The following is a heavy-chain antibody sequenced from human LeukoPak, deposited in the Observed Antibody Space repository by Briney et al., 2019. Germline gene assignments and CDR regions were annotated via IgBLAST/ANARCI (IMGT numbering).Heavy chain of an antibody. CDR3: ANSVAAAGTPFDY. Sequence: GGSLRLSCAASGFTFSSYAMSWVRQAPGKGLEWVSAISGSGGSTYYADSVKGRFTISRDNSKNTLYLQMNSLSAEDTAVYYCANSVAAAGTPFDYWGQGTLVTVSS. CDR1: GFTFSSYA. CDR2: ISGSGGST. J-gene: IGHJ4*02. V-gene: IGHV3-23*01. D-gene: IGHD6-13*01.